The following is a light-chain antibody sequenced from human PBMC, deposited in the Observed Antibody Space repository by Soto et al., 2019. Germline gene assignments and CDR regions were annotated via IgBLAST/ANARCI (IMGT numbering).Light chain of an antibody. Sequence: QSVLAQPASVSGSPGQSITISCTGTTSDVGSYNLVSWYQQHPGTAPKLLIYEVYKRPSGASTRFFGAKSGNTASLTISGLHADDEAVYYCCSYAGTVVFGGGTKLTVL. CDR1: TSDVGSYNL. CDR3: CSYAGTVV. V-gene: IGLV2-23*02. CDR2: EVY. J-gene: IGLJ2*01.